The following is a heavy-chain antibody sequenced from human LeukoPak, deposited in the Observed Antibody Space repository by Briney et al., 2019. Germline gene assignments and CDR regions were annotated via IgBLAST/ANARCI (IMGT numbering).Heavy chain of an antibody. V-gene: IGHV4-61*02. Sequence: PSQTLSLTCTVSRGSISSAGYYWSWIRQPAGKGLEWIGRVYISGRTNYIPSLKSRVTISLNTSNKQFSLKLSSVTAADTAVYYCARGSNWNSYDYWGQGTLVTVSS. J-gene: IGHJ4*02. CDR3: ARGSNWNSYDY. D-gene: IGHD1-1*01. CDR2: VYISGRT. CDR1: RGSISSAGYY.